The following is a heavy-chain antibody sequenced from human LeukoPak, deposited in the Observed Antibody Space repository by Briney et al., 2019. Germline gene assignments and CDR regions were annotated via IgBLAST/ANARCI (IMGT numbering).Heavy chain of an antibody. J-gene: IGHJ4*02. D-gene: IGHD6-13*01. V-gene: IGHV3-33*01. CDR1: GFTFSGYD. CDR3: ASCIAAAGAFDY. Sequence: GGSLRLSCAASGFTFSGYDMHWVRQAPGKGLEWVAVIWYDGSNKYYADSVKGRFTISRDNSKNTLYLQMNSLRAEDTAVYYCASCIAAAGAFDYWGQGTLVTVSS. CDR2: IWYDGSNK.